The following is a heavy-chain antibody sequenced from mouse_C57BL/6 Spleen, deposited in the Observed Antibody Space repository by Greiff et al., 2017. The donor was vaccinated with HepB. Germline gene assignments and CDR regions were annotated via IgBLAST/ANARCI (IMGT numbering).Heavy chain of an antibody. D-gene: IGHD2-3*01. CDR3: ARSDGPMDY. CDR1: GYTFTSYW. CDR2: IDPSDSYT. V-gene: IGHV1-59*01. J-gene: IGHJ4*01. Sequence: QVQLQQPGAELVRPGTSVKLSCKASGYTFTSYWMHWVKQRPGQGLEWIGVIDPSDSYTNYNQKFKGKATLTVDTSSSTAYMQLSSLTSEDSAVYYCARSDGPMDYWGQGTSVTVSS.